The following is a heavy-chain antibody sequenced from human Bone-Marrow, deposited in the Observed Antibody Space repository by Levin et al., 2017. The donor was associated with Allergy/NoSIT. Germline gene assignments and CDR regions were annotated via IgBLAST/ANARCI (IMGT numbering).Heavy chain of an antibody. CDR2: INPSGRT. CDR1: GGSFNGYF. Sequence: PSETLSLTCAVYGGSFNGYFWSWVRQAPGKGLEWIGEINPSGRTNYNPSLKSRVTMSVDTSKSQFSLSLSSVTAADTATYYCARAVYHDYSAKRFDPWGQGSLVTVSS. CDR3: ARAVYHDYSAKRFDP. D-gene: IGHD4/OR15-4a*01. V-gene: IGHV4-34*01. J-gene: IGHJ5*02.